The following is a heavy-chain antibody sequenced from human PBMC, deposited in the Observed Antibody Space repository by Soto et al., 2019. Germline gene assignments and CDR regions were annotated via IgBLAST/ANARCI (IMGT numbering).Heavy chain of an antibody. CDR2: IYYSGST. Sequence: QVQLQESGPGLVKPSETLSLTCTVSGGSISSYYWSWIRQPPGKGLEWIEYIYYSGSTNYNPSLKSRVTISVDTSKNQFSLKLSSVTAADTAVYYCARRPYDYIWGSYREYDAFDIWGQGTMVTVSS. CDR3: ARRPYDYIWGSYREYDAFDI. D-gene: IGHD3-16*02. V-gene: IGHV4-59*01. J-gene: IGHJ3*02. CDR1: GGSISSYY.